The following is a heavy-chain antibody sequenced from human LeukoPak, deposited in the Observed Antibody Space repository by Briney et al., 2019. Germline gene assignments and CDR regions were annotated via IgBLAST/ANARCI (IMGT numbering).Heavy chain of an antibody. Sequence: SETLSLTCAVHGGSFSGYYWSWIRQPPGKGLEWMGEINHSGSTNYNPSLKSRVTISVDTSKNQFSLKLSSVTAADTAAYYCARGRGGIVGATRPDYWGQGTLVTVSS. V-gene: IGHV4-34*01. CDR1: GGSFSGYY. J-gene: IGHJ4*02. CDR3: ARGRGGIVGATRPDY. D-gene: IGHD1-26*01. CDR2: INHSGST.